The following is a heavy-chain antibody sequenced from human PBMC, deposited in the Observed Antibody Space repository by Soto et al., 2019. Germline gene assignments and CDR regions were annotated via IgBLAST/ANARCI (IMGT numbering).Heavy chain of an antibody. J-gene: IGHJ4*02. Sequence: SETLSLTCTVSGGSISSSSYYWGWIRQPPGKGLEWIGSIYYSGSTYYNPSLKSRVTISVDTSKNQFSLKLSSVTAADTAVYYCARRKLLRFLDSGSTLYFDYWGQGTLVTVSS. V-gene: IGHV4-39*01. CDR3: ARRKLLRFLDSGSTLYFDY. CDR1: GGSISSSSYY. D-gene: IGHD3-3*01. CDR2: IYYSGST.